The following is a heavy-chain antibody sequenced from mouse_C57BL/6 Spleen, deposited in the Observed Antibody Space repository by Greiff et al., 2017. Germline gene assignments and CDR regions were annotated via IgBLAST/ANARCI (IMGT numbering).Heavy chain of an antibody. CDR1: GYTFTSYW. V-gene: IGHV1-50*01. CDR2: IDPSDSYT. J-gene: IGHJ4*01. Sequence: VQLQQPGAELVKPGASVKLSCKASGYTFTSYWMQWVKQRPGQGLEWIGEIDPSDSYTNYNQKFKGKATLTVDTSSSTAYMQRSSLTSEDSAVYYCARYRVGYAMDYWGQGTSVTVSS. CDR3: ARYRVGYAMDY.